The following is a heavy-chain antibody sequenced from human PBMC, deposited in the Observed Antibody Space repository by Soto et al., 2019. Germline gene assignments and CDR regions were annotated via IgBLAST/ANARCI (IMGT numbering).Heavy chain of an antibody. J-gene: IGHJ4*02. V-gene: IGHV5-51*01. D-gene: IGHD4-17*01. CDR2: IYPDDSDT. CDR1: GYTFTAHW. CDR3: ASLASDYIGRGFDY. Sequence: EVQLVQSGAEVKKPGESLEISCKGSGYTFTAHWIAWVRQMPGKRLEWMGLIYPDDSDTRYSPSFQGEVTISADKSSNTAYLQWSSLKASDTAIYYCASLASDYIGRGFDYWGQGTPVTVSS.